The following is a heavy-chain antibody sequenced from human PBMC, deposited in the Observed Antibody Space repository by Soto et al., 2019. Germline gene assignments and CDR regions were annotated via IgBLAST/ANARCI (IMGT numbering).Heavy chain of an antibody. D-gene: IGHD1-7*01. J-gene: IGHJ4*02. CDR1: GGSISSINW. CDR2: IYHSGST. V-gene: IGHV4-4*03. Sequence: PPETLSLTCAVSGGSISSINWWSWVRQPPGKGLEWIGEIYHSGSTNNNPSLKSRVTISVDKSKNQCSLKLSSVTAADTAVYYCARVPHETKVFDYWGQGTLVTVSS. CDR3: ARVPHETKVFDY.